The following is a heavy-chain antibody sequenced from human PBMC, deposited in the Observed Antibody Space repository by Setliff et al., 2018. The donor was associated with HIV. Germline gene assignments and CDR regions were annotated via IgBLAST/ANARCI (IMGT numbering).Heavy chain of an antibody. J-gene: IGHJ4*02. CDR3: ARLHDCGGDCYFDY. D-gene: IGHD2-21*02. Sequence: PGESLKISCKGSGYSFTNYWIGWVRQMPGKGLEWVGIIYPGDSDTRYSPSFQGQVTISVDKSINTAYLQWNSLKASDTAIYYCARLHDCGGDCYFDYWGQGTMVTVSS. V-gene: IGHV5-51*01. CDR2: IYPGDSDT. CDR1: GYSFTNYW.